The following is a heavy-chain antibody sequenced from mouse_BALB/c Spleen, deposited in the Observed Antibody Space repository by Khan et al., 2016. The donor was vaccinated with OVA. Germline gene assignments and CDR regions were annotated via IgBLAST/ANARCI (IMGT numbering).Heavy chain of an antibody. J-gene: IGHJ2*01. CDR1: GYTFSNYW. V-gene: IGHV1-7*01. CDR3: ARDRIDY. CDR2: INPISGYI. Sequence: QVQLKQSGAELAKPGASVKMSCKSSGYTFSNYWIHWVKQRLGLGLESTVYINPISGYIYYNHTFIDKATLTTHKSSSTADMQLSSLTSEDSAVYYCARDRIDYWGQGTTLTVSS.